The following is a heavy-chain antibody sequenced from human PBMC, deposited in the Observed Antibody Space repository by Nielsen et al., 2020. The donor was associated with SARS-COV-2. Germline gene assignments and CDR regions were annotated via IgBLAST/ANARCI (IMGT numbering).Heavy chain of an antibody. CDR3: AKDLKVDQLWFGEKGFDY. CDR2: ISGSGGST. CDR1: GFTFSSYA. J-gene: IGHJ4*02. Sequence: GGSLRLSCAASGFTFSSYAMSWVRQAPGKGLEWVSAISGSGGSTYYADSVKGRFTISRDNSKNTLYLQMNSLRAEDTAVYYCAKDLKVDQLWFGEKGFDYWGQGTLVTVSS. D-gene: IGHD3-10*01. V-gene: IGHV3-23*01.